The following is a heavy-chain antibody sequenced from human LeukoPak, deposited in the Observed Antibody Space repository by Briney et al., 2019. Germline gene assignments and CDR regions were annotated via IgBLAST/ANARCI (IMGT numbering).Heavy chain of an antibody. D-gene: IGHD3-22*01. CDR1: GFTFSSYS. Sequence: TGGSLRLSCAASGFTFSSYSMNWVRQAPGKGLEWVSSISSSSSYIYYADSVKGRFTISRDNAKNTLYLQMNSLRAEDTAVYYCARDYYDSSGYYWEWGQGTLVTVSS. CDR3: ARDYYDSSGYYWE. J-gene: IGHJ4*02. CDR2: ISSSSSYI. V-gene: IGHV3-21*01.